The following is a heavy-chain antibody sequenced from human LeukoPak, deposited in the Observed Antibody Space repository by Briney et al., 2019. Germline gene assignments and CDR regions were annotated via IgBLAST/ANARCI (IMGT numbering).Heavy chain of an antibody. CDR3: ARDEGSLYYYYGMDV. CDR1: GYSISSGYY. Sequence: SETLSLTCAVSGYSISSGYYWGWIRQPPGKGLEWIGSIYHSGSTYYNPSLKSRVTISVDTSKNQFSLKLSSVTAADTAVYYCARDEGSLYYYYGMDVWGKGTTVTVSS. V-gene: IGHV4-38-2*02. CDR2: IYHSGST. J-gene: IGHJ6*04.